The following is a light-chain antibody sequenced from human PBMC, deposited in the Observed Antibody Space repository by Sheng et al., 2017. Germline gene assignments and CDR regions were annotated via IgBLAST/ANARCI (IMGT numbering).Light chain of an antibody. CDR2: DAS. V-gene: IGKV3-11*01. J-gene: IGKJ4*01. Sequence: EIVLTQSPASLSLSPGERATLSCRASQSIHNYLAWYQQKPGQAPRLLIYDASKRATDIPARVSGSGSGTEFTLTISSLEPEDSAVYYCQQRSSWPLSFGGGTKVEIK. CDR1: QSIHNY. CDR3: QQRSSWPLS.